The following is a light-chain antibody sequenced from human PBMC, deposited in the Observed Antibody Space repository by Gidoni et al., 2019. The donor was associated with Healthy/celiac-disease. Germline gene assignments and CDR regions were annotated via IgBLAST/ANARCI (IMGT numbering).Light chain of an antibody. J-gene: IGKJ2*01. V-gene: IGKV1-39*01. CDR1: QSISSY. CDR2: AAS. CDR3: QQSYSTPPA. Sequence: DIQMTQSPSSLSASVVDRVTITCRASQSISSYLNWYQQKPGKAPKLLIYAASSLQSGVPSRFSGSGSGTDFTLTISSLQPEDFATYYCQQSYSTPPAFGRGTKLEIK.